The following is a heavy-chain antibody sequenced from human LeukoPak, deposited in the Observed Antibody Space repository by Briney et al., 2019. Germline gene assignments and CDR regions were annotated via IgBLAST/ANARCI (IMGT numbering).Heavy chain of an antibody. CDR1: GFTFSSYA. CDR3: ARDGWLRAFDI. D-gene: IGHD6-19*01. J-gene: IGHJ3*02. Sequence: GGSLRLSCAASGFTFSSYAMSWVRQAPGKGLEWVSAISGSGGSTYYADSVKGRFTISRDNAKNSLYLQMNSLRAEDTAMYYCARDGWLRAFDIWGQGTMVTVSS. CDR2: ISGSGGST. V-gene: IGHV3-23*01.